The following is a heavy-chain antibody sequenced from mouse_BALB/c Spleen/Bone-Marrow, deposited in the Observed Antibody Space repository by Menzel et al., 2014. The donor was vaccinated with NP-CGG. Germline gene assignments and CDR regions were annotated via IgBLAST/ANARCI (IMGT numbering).Heavy chain of an antibody. Sequence: VQLVESGAELVRPGASVKLSCKASGYSFTNHWMNWMKQRPGQGLEWIGMIHPSDSETRLNQKFKDKATLTVDKSSSTAYMQLSSPTSEDSAVYYCASDDYDGSWFAYWGQGTLVTVSA. D-gene: IGHD2-4*01. CDR1: GYSFTNHW. V-gene: IGHV1-74*04. CDR3: ASDDYDGSWFAY. J-gene: IGHJ3*01. CDR2: IHPSDSET.